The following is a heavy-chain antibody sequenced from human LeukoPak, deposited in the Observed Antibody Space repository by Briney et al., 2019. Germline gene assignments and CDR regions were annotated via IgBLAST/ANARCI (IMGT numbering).Heavy chain of an antibody. CDR3: ATDLWLQPN. D-gene: IGHD5-12*01. CDR1: GXXXTXLX. CDR2: FDPEDGET. V-gene: IGHV1-24*01. Sequence: KXXGXXXTXLXMHWVRQAPGKGLEWMGGFDPEDGETIYAQKFQGRVTMTEDTSTDTAYMELSSLRSEDTAVYYCATDLWLQPNWGQGTLVTVSS. J-gene: IGHJ4*02.